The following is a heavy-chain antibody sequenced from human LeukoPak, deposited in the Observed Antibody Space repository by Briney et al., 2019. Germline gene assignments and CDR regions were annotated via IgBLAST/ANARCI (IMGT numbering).Heavy chain of an antibody. CDR1: GGSISSGDYY. CDR3: ARGKDYDFWSGSYYFDY. V-gene: IGHV4-30-4*08. J-gene: IGHJ4*02. D-gene: IGHD3-3*01. CDR2: IYYSGST. Sequence: SQTLSLTCTVSGGSISSGDYYWSWIRQPPGKGLEWIGYIYYSGSTYYNPSLKSRVTISVDTSKNQFSLKLSSVTAADTAVYYCARGKDYDFWSGSYYFDYWGQGTLVTVSS.